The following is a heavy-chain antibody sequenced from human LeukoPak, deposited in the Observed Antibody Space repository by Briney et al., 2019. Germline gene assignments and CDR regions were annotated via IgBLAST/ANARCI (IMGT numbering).Heavy chain of an antibody. CDR2: INSDGSWT. D-gene: IGHD2/OR15-2a*01. J-gene: IGHJ4*02. CDR1: GFTFGDYA. Sequence: GGSLRLSCTVSGFTFGDYAINWVRQAPGKGLVWVSHINSDGSWTSYADSVKGRFTISKDNAKNTVYLQMNNLRAEDTAVYYCVSFYETYWGRGTWSPSRQ. V-gene: IGHV3-74*01. CDR3: VSFYETY.